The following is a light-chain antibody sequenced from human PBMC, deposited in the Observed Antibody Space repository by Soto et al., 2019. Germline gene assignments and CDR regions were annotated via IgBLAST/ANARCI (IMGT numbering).Light chain of an antibody. Sequence: EVVLTQSPATLSFPPGERATLSCRASQSVSSYLAWYQQKPGQAPRLLIYDASNRATGIPARFSGSGSGTDFTLTISSLEPEDFAVYYCQQRSNWPRTFGQGTKVDI. V-gene: IGKV3-11*01. CDR1: QSVSSY. J-gene: IGKJ1*01. CDR3: QQRSNWPRT. CDR2: DAS.